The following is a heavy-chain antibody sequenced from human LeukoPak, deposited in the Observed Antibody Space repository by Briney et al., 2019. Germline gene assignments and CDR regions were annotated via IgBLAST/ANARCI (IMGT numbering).Heavy chain of an antibody. Sequence: PGGSLRLSCAASGFTFSSYEMNWVRQAPGKGLEWVSYISSSGSTIYYADSVKGRFTISRHNAKNSLYLQLNSLRAEDTAVYYCARVPAGVIGMKDAFDIWGQGTVVTVSS. V-gene: IGHV3-48*03. D-gene: IGHD3-16*02. CDR1: GFTFSSYE. CDR3: ARVPAGVIGMKDAFDI. J-gene: IGHJ3*02. CDR2: ISSSGSTI.